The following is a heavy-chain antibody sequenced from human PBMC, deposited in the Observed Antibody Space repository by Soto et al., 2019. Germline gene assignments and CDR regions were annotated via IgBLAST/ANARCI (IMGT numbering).Heavy chain of an antibody. D-gene: IGHD6-19*01. J-gene: IGHJ5*02. CDR3: ARCLEQWLYRSWFDP. V-gene: IGHV4-34*01. CDR1: GGSFSGYY. Sequence: QVQLQQWGAGLLKPSETLSLTCAVYGGSFSGYYWSWIRQPPGKGLGWIGEINHSGSTNSNPSLKTVVSKSVDTSKNPFPLKLSSVTAAHTAVYYCARCLEQWLYRSWFDPWGPGTLVTVSS. CDR2: INHSGST.